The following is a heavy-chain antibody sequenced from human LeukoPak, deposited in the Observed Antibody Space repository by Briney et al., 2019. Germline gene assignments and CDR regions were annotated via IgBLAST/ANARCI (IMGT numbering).Heavy chain of an antibody. D-gene: IGHD5-12*01. CDR2: ISYDGSNK. CDR1: GFTFSSYA. V-gene: IGHV3-30-3*01. Sequence: GRSLRLSCAASGFTFSSYAMHWVRQAPGKGLEWVAVISYDGSNKYYADSVKGRFTISRDNSKNTLYLQMNSLRAEDTAVYYCARDRDIVAPTGAFDIWGQGTMVTVSS. J-gene: IGHJ3*02. CDR3: ARDRDIVAPTGAFDI.